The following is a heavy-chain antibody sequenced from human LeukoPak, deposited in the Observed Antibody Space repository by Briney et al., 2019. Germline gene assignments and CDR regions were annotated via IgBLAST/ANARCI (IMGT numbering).Heavy chain of an antibody. Sequence: PGGSLRLSCAASGFTFSSYWMHWVRQAPGKGLVWVSRINSDGSSTSYADSVKGRFTISRDNAKNTLYLQMNSLRAEDTAVYYCARSKWYSSSWYYYYYMDVWGKGTTVTVSS. V-gene: IGHV3-74*01. J-gene: IGHJ6*03. CDR2: INSDGSST. CDR3: ARSKWYSSSWYYYYYMDV. CDR1: GFTFSSYW. D-gene: IGHD6-13*01.